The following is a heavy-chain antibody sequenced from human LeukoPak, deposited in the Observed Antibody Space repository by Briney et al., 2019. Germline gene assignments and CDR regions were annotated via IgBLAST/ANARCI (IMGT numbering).Heavy chain of an antibody. V-gene: IGHV3-23*01. D-gene: IGHD1-26*01. J-gene: IGHJ4*02. CDR2: ISDRGDKT. CDR3: AKDWSCDY. CDR1: GFTFSSHA. Sequence: GGSLRLPCAASGFTFSSHAMTWVRQAPGKGLEWVSAISDRGDKTHYADSVKGRFTISRDNYKNTLYLQMSSLRAEDTAIYYCAKDWSCDYWGQGTLVTVSS.